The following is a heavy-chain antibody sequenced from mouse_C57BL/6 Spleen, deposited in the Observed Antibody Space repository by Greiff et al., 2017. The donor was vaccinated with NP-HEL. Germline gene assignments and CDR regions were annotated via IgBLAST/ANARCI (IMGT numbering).Heavy chain of an antibody. Sequence: VQLQQSGPELVKPGASVKISCKASGYSFTGYYMNWVKQSPEKSLEWIGEINPSTGGTTYNQKFKAKATLTVDKSSSTAYMQLKSLTSEDSAVYYCARGIYYDSTYWGQGTLVTVSA. CDR3: ARGIYYDSTY. CDR2: INPSTGGT. V-gene: IGHV1-42*01. CDR1: GYSFTGYY. J-gene: IGHJ3*01. D-gene: IGHD2-4*01.